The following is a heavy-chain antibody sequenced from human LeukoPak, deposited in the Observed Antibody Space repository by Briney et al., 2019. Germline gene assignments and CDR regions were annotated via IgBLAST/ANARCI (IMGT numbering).Heavy chain of an antibody. D-gene: IGHD3-22*01. Sequence: GGSLRLSCAASGFTFSSYAMHWVRQAPGKGLEWVAVISYDGSNKYYADSVKGRFTISRDNSENTLYLQMNSLRAEDTAVYYCARVPVLLGSSGYYYPYYYYGMDVWGQGTTVTVSS. CDR3: ARVPVLLGSSGYYYPYYYYGMDV. CDR2: ISYDGSNK. J-gene: IGHJ6*02. V-gene: IGHV3-30-3*01. CDR1: GFTFSSYA.